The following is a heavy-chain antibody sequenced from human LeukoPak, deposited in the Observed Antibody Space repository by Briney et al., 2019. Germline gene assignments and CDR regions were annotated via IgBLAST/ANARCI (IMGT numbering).Heavy chain of an antibody. J-gene: IGHJ3*02. D-gene: IGHD5-12*01. CDR3: ARPGRYSRLAFDI. V-gene: IGHV3-74*01. CDR1: GFTFSSYW. Sequence: GGSLRLSCAASGFTFSSYWMQGVRQAPGKGGVWVSRINSDGSSTNYADSVKGRFTISRDNAKNTLYLQMNSLRAEDTAVYYCARPGRYSRLAFDIWGQGTMVTVSS. CDR2: INSDGSST.